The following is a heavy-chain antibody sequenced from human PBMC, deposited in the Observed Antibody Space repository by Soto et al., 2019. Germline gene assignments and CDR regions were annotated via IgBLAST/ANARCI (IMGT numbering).Heavy chain of an antibody. Sequence: PGGSLRLSCAASGFTFTSYAMNWVRQTQEKGLEWVSSISSTSSYTHYSDSVKGRFTISRDNANNSLFLQMNSLRAEDTATYYCVRDLALAGNYWGQGVLVTVS. CDR3: VRDLALAGNY. D-gene: IGHD6-19*01. CDR2: ISSTSSYT. J-gene: IGHJ4*02. V-gene: IGHV3-21*01. CDR1: GFTFTSYA.